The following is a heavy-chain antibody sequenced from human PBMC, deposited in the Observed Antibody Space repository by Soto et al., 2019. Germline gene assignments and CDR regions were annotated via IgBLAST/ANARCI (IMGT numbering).Heavy chain of an antibody. CDR2: IYYSGRT. V-gene: IGHV4-59*01. CDR1: GDSISSYY. CDR3: VRDYYYDSSGYPGADYYGMDV. Sequence: SEPLSLTCSVSGDSISSYYWSWIRQSPGKGLEWIGYIYYSGRTNYTPSLRSRVTLSVDTSKNQLSLELSSVTAADTAVYYCVRDYYYDSSGYPGADYYGMDVWGQGTTVTVSS. D-gene: IGHD3-22*01. J-gene: IGHJ6*02.